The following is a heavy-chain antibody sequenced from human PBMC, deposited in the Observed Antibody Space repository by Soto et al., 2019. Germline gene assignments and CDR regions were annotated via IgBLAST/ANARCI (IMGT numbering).Heavy chain of an antibody. CDR3: ARILGYCSSTSCLTFDY. J-gene: IGHJ4*02. CDR2: LYHSGST. D-gene: IGHD2-2*01. V-gene: IGHV4-4*02. Sequence: SETLSLTCAVSGGSISSSNWWSWVRQPPGKGLEWIGELYHSGSTNYNPSLKSRVTISVDKSKNQFSLKLSSVTAADTAVYYCARILGYCSSTSCLTFDYWGQGTLVTVSS. CDR1: GGSISSSNW.